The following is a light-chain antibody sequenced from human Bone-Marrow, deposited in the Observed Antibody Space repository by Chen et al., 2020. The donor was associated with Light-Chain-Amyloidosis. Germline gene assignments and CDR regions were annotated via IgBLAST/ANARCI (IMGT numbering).Light chain of an antibody. V-gene: IGKV1-39*01. J-gene: IGKJ4*01. Sequence: DIQMAQSPSSLSASVGDRVTITCRASQSISTFLNCYQQKPGKGPNLLIYATSRLQSGVPSRFTGSRSGTDFTLTISSLQPEDCATYYCQQSFSTPPTFGGGTKVEI. CDR3: QQSFSTPPT. CDR2: ATS. CDR1: QSISTF.